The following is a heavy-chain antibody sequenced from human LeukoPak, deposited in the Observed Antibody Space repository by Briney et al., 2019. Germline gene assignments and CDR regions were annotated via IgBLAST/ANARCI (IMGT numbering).Heavy chain of an antibody. Sequence: GGSLRLSCAASGFTLSSYRMHWVRQAPGKGLVWVSRINSDGSITTYADSVKGRVTISRDNAKNTLYLQMNSLRAEDTAVYYCARAFTAGDDYWGQGTLVTVSS. CDR2: INSDGSIT. J-gene: IGHJ4*02. V-gene: IGHV3-74*01. CDR1: GFTLSSYR. D-gene: IGHD1-14*01. CDR3: ARAFTAGDDY.